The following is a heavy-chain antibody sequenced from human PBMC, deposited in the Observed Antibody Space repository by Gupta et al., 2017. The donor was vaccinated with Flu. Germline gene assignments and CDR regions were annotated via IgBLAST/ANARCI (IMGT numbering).Heavy chain of an antibody. CDR1: GASISSYY. D-gene: IGHD2-2*01. Sequence: QVQLQESGPGLVKPSETLSLTCTVSGASISSYYWSWVRQPPGKGLEWIGYISNGGGTKYNPSLNSRVTISRDTSKNQFSLNLSSVTAADTAEYYCARHGIVPEYRNGMDVWGQGTTVTVSS. J-gene: IGHJ6*02. CDR3: ARHGIVPEYRNGMDV. CDR2: ISNGGGT. V-gene: IGHV4-59*08.